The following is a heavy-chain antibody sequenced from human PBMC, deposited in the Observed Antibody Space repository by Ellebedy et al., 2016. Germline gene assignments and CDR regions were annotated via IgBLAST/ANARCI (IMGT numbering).Heavy chain of an antibody. D-gene: IGHD2-15*01. V-gene: IGHV3-74*01. CDR3: TKGGRSGYRNAFEM. CDR2: INIDGSGT. Sequence: GGSLRLSCAASGFTFSSYWMHWVRQAPGKGLVWVSRINIDGSGTHYGDSVKGRFTISRDNAKKMLYLQMNSLRDDDTAVYWCTKGGRSGYRNAFEMWGQGAMVTVSS. CDR1: GFTFSSYW. J-gene: IGHJ3*02.